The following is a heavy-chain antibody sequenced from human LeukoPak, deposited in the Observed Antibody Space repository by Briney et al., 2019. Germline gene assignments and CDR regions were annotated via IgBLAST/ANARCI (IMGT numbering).Heavy chain of an antibody. D-gene: IGHD3-22*01. J-gene: IGHJ4*02. CDR3: ASGDSSGYSTYYFDY. CDR1: GGTFSSYA. CDR2: IIPILGIA. V-gene: IGHV1-69*04. Sequence: GASVKVSCKASGGTFSSYAISWVRQAPGQGLEWMGRIIPILGIANYAQKFQGRVTITADKSTSTAYMELSSLRSEDTAVYYCASGDSSGYSTYYFDYWGQGTLVTVSS.